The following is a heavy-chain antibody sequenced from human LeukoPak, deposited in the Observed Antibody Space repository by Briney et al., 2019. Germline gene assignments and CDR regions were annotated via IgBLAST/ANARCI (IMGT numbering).Heavy chain of an antibody. V-gene: IGHV3-33*01. CDR2: IWSDGSNR. CDR3: ARDAQRGFDYSNSLEY. CDR1: GFIFSHYG. Sequence: GGSLRLSCAASGFIFSHYGMHWVRQAPGKGLEWVAVIWSDGSNRFYAGSVKGRFTISRDNSQNAVFLQMNSLRVEDTAMYYCARDAQRGFDYSNSLEYWGHGTLVTVSS. J-gene: IGHJ4*01. D-gene: IGHD4-11*01.